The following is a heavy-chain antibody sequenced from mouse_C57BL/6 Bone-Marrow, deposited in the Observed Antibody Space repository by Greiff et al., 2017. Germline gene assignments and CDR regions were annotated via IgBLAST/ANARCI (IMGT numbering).Heavy chain of an antibody. CDR2: INPYNGDT. CDR3: ARGFDGYYVFSDY. CDR1: GYSFTGYF. D-gene: IGHD2-3*01. Sequence: VQLQQSGPELVKPGDSVKISCKASGYSFTGYFMNWVMQSHGKSLEWIGRINPYNGDTFYNQKFKGKATLTVDKSSSPAHMRIRSLTSESSAVYYCARGFDGYYVFSDYWGQGTTLTVSS. J-gene: IGHJ2*01. V-gene: IGHV1-20*01.